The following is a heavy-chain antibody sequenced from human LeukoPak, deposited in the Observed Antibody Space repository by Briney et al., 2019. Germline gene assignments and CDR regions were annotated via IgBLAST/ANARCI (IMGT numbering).Heavy chain of an antibody. CDR1: ESTMERHF. J-gene: IGHJ6*03. Sequence: PGGSLRLSCEASESTMERHFMNWVRPAPGKGLEWVSAIRNNGSDKHYADSVKGRFTISIDNARNSVYLQMDSLRAEDTAVYYCARALRSSRLTSTPWDYFSDYIDVWGRGTRVTVSS. D-gene: IGHD2/OR15-2a*01. V-gene: IGHV3-21*01. CDR3: ARALRSSRLTSTPWDYFSDYIDV. CDR2: IRNNGSDK.